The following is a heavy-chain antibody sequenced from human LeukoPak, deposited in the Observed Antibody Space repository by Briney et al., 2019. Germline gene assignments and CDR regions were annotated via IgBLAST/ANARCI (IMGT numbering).Heavy chain of an antibody. CDR2: IFYSGNT. CDR3: ARANGYGLLDY. CDR1: GGSISSSTYY. Sequence: SETLSLTCTVSGGSISSSTYYGGWIRQPPGKGLEWIGSIFYSGNTYCNPSLKSRVTISIDTSKNQFSLKLSSVTAADTAVYYCARANGYGLLDYWGQGTLVTVSS. J-gene: IGHJ4*02. V-gene: IGHV4-39*07. D-gene: IGHD5-18*01.